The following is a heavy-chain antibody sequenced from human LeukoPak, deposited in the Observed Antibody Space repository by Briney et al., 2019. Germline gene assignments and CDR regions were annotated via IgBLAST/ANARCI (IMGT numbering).Heavy chain of an antibody. D-gene: IGHD3-22*01. CDR3: ARDVGGYYDSSGGFDY. Sequence: SETLSLTCTVSGGSISSYYWSWIRQPPGKGLEWIGYIYYSGSTNYNPSLKSRVTISVDTSKNQFSLKLSSVTAADTAVYYCARDVGGYYDSSGGFDYWGQGTLVTVSS. J-gene: IGHJ4*02. CDR1: GGSISSYY. CDR2: IYYSGST. V-gene: IGHV4-59*01.